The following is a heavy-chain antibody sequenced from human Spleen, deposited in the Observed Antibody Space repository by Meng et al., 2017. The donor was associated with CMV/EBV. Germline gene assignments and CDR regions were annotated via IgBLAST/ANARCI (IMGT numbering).Heavy chain of an antibody. CDR1: FTFSSYS. J-gene: IGHJ1*01. D-gene: IGHD6-19*01. V-gene: IGHV3-21*04. Sequence: FTFSSYSMNWVRQAPGKGLEWVSSISGTGANIYYADSVKGRFTISRDKSKNSLFLQMNSLRAEDTALYYCAIPLGGYSSGWGADYFQHWGQGTLVTVSS. CDR3: AIPLGGYSSGWGADYFQH. CDR2: ISGTGANI.